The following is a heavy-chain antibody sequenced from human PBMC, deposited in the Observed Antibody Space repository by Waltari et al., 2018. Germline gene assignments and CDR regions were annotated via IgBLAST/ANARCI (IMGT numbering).Heavy chain of an antibody. Sequence: EVQLVESGGGLVKPGGSLRLSCAASGFTFSSYSMNWVRQAPGKGLEWVSYISSSGSTIYYADSVKGRFTISRDNAKNSLYLQMNSLRAEDTAVYYCARGELGSDWYFDLWGRGTLVTVSS. CDR2: ISSSGSTI. D-gene: IGHD7-27*01. V-gene: IGHV3-21*05. CDR1: GFTFSSYS. J-gene: IGHJ2*01. CDR3: ARGELGSDWYFDL.